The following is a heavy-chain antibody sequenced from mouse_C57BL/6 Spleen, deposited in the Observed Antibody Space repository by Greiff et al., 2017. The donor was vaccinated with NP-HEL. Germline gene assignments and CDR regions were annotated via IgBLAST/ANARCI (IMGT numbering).Heavy chain of an antibody. CDR1: GYTFTDYY. CDR2: INPNNGGT. D-gene: IGHD2-3*01. J-gene: IGHJ1*03. CDR3: ATDGYYEYFDV. V-gene: IGHV1-26*01. Sequence: EVQLQQSGPELVKPGASVKISCKASGYTFTDYYMNWVKQSHGKSLEWIGDINPNNGGTSYNQKFKGKATLTVDKSSSTAYMELRSLTSEDSAVYYCATDGYYEYFDVWGTGTTVTVSS.